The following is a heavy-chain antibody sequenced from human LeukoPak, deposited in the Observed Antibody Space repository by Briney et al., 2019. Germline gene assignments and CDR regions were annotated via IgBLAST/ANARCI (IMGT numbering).Heavy chain of an antibody. V-gene: IGHV1-2*02. J-gene: IGHJ6*03. Sequence: ASVKVSCKASGYTLTGYYMHWVRQTPGQGLEWMGWINPNSGGTNYAQKSQGRVTMTRDTSISTAYMELSRLRSDDTAVYYCAREEDYYYYMDVWGKGTTVTISS. CDR2: INPNSGGT. CDR3: AREEDYYYYMDV. CDR1: GYTLTGYY.